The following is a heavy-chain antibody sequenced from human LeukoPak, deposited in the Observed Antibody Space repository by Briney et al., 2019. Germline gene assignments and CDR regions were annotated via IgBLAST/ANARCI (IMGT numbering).Heavy chain of an antibody. CDR1: GDSVSSNSAA. J-gene: IGHJ4*02. CDR3: ARVADYGDYEVQYYFDY. CDR2: TYYRSKWYN. Sequence: SQTLSLTCAISGDSVSSNSAAWNWIRQSPSRGLEWLGRTYYRSKWYNDYAVSVKSRITINPDTSKNQFSLQLNSVTPEDTAVYYCARVADYGDYEVQYYFDYWGQETLVTVSS. V-gene: IGHV6-1*01. D-gene: IGHD4-17*01.